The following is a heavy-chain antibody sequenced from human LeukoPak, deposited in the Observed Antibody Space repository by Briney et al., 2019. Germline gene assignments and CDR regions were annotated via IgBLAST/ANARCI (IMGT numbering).Heavy chain of an antibody. Sequence: PGGSLRLSCAASGFTVSNNYMSWVHQAPGKGLEWIAVIYSGGSTFHADSVKGRFIISRDNSKNTLYLQMNSLRVEDTAVYYCATGTHPGNWGQGTLVTVSS. D-gene: IGHD1-14*01. J-gene: IGHJ4*02. CDR2: IYSGGST. V-gene: IGHV3-66*01. CDR1: GFTVSNNY. CDR3: ATGTHPGN.